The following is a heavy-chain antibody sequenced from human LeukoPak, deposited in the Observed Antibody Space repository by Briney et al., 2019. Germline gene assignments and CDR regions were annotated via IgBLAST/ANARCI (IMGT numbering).Heavy chain of an antibody. CDR3: ARHQNRDGYNPRPFDY. CDR2: INHSGSA. Sequence: SETLSLTCAVSGGSFSGYYWTWIRQPPGKGLEWIGEINHSGSANYNPSLKSRVTISLDTSKNQFSLKLSSVTAADTAAYYCARHQNRDGYNPRPFDYWGQGILVTVSS. D-gene: IGHD5-24*01. CDR1: GGSFSGYY. V-gene: IGHV4-34*01. J-gene: IGHJ4*02.